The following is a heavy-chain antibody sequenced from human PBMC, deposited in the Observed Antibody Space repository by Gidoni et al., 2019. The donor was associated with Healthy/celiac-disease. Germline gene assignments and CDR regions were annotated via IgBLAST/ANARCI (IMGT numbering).Heavy chain of an antibody. CDR1: GGSFSGYY. CDR2: VNHSGST. Sequence: VQLQQWGAGLLKPSEPLSLTCAVYGGSFSGYYWSGIRQPPGKGLDWIGEVNHSGSTNYNPSLKSRVTISVDTSKNQFSLKLSSVTAADTAVYYCARGSRAVASYYYYYYYMDVWGKGTTVTVSS. CDR3: ARGSRAVASYYYYYYYMDV. V-gene: IGHV4-34*01. D-gene: IGHD6-19*01. J-gene: IGHJ6*03.